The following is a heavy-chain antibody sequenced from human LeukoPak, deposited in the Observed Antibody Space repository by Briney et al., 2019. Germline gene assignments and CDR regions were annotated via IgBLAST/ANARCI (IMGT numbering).Heavy chain of an antibody. CDR1: GGSFSGYY. J-gene: IGHJ5*02. D-gene: IGHD3-22*01. CDR3: ARHHDSRGPNWFDP. CDR2: INHSGST. Sequence: PSETLSLTCAVYGGSFSGYYWSWIRQPPGKGLEWIGEINHSGSTNYNPSLKSRVTISVDTSKNQFSLELSSVTAADTAVYYCARHHDSRGPNWFDPWGQGTLVTVSS. V-gene: IGHV4-34*01.